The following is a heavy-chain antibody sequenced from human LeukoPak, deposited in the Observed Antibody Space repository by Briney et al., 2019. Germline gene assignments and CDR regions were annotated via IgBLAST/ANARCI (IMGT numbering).Heavy chain of an antibody. J-gene: IGHJ4*02. Sequence: GASVKVSCKPSGYTFTGYYMHWVRQAPGQGLEWMGWINPNSGGTNYAQKFQGRVTMTRDTSISTAYMELSRLRSDDTAVYYCARGVLKMVATSPFDYWGQGTLVTVSS. CDR1: GYTFTGYY. V-gene: IGHV1-2*02. D-gene: IGHD5-24*01. CDR3: ARGVLKMVATSPFDY. CDR2: INPNSGGT.